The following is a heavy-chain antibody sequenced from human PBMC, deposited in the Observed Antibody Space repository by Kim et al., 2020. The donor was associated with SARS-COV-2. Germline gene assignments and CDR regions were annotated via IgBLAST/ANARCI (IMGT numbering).Heavy chain of an antibody. Sequence: GDAVKGRFTISRDNSKKAVFLQMDSLRPTDTAVYYCAKAIGWQLYDAFDVWGQGTVVTVSS. J-gene: IGHJ3*01. D-gene: IGHD1-1*01. V-gene: IGHV3-33*06. CDR3: AKAIGWQLYDAFDV.